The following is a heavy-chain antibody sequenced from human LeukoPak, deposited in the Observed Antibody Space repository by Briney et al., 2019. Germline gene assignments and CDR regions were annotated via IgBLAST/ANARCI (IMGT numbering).Heavy chain of an antibody. CDR2: IYTSGST. CDR1: GGSISSGSYY. V-gene: IGHV4-61*02. D-gene: IGHD3-3*01. J-gene: IGHJ4*02. Sequence: SETLSLTCTVSGGSISSGSYYWSWIRQPTGKGLEWIGRIYTSGSTNYNPSLKSRAAISVDTSKNQFSLKLSSVTAADTAVYYCARETTNYDFWSGYYGWGQGTLVTVSS. CDR3: ARETTNYDFWSGYYG.